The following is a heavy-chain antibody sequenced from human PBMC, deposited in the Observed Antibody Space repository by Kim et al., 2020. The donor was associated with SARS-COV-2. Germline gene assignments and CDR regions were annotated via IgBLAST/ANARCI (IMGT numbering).Heavy chain of an antibody. V-gene: IGHV4-59*01. CDR3: ARGSTTAWLYYYYGMDV. J-gene: IGHJ6*01. CDR1: GGSISSYY. D-gene: IGHD1-1*01. Sequence: SETLSLICTVSGGSISSYYWSWIRQPPGKGLEWIGYIYYSGSTNYNPSLKSRVTISVDTSKNQFSLKLSSVTAADTAVYYCARGSTTAWLYYYYGMDVWG. CDR2: IYYSGST.